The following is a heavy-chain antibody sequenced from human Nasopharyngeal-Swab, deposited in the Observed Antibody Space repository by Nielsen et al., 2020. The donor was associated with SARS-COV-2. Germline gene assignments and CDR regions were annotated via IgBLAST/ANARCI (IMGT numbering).Heavy chain of an antibody. CDR2: IRSTGSTM. D-gene: IGHD3-22*01. CDR3: ARGGGGSSGYYFDF. CDR1: GFTFDIYE. V-gene: IGHV3-48*03. Sequence: GESLKISCAASGFTFDIYEMDWVRQAPGKGLDWVLFIRSTGSTMYYADSVKGRFTISRDNAKNSLYLQMNSLRAEDTAVYYCARGGGGSSGYYFDFWGQGTPVTVSS. J-gene: IGHJ4*02.